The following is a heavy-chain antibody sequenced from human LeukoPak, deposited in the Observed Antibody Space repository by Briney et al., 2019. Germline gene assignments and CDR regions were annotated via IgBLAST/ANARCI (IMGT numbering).Heavy chain of an antibody. Sequence: PGGSLRLSCAASGFTLSNHAMHWVRRATGKGLEWVSAIGTAGDTFYPGSVKGRFTISRENAKNSLYLQMDSLRAEDTAVYYCARQVTPHGNFDYWGQGTLVTVSS. V-gene: IGHV3-13*01. CDR3: ARQVTPHGNFDY. J-gene: IGHJ4*02. CDR1: GFTLSNHA. CDR2: IGTAGDT. D-gene: IGHD1-26*01.